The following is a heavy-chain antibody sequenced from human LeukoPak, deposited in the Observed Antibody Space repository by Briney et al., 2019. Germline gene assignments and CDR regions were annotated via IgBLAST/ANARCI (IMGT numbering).Heavy chain of an antibody. D-gene: IGHD3-22*01. J-gene: IGHJ4*02. V-gene: IGHV1-24*01. CDR3: ARGLYFSYDYYYDSSGYSAEVGYYFDY. Sequence: ASVKVSCKVSGYTLTELSMHWVRQAPGKGLEWMGGFDPEDGETIYAQKFQGRVTMTEDTSTDTAYMELSRLRSDDTAVYYCARGLYFSYDYYYDSSGYSAEVGYYFDYWGQGTLVTVSS. CDR2: FDPEDGET. CDR1: GYTLTELS.